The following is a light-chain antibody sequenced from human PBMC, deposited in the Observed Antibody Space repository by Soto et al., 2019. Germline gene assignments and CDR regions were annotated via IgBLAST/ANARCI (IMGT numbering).Light chain of an antibody. V-gene: IGKV4-1*01. CDR3: QQYYGIPPYT. CDR1: QSVLYSSNNKNY. Sequence: DIVVTQSPDSLAVSLGERATINCKSSQSVLYSSNNKNYLAWYQQHPGQPPKLLISWASTREAGVPDRFSGTGSGTDFPLTISSLQAEDAAVYYCQQYYGIPPYTFGQGTKVEIK. J-gene: IGKJ2*01. CDR2: WAS.